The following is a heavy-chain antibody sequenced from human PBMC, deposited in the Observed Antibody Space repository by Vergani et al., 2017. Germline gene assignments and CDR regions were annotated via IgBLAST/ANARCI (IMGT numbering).Heavy chain of an antibody. CDR3: ARHLHCSSTSCSGIYYMDV. D-gene: IGHD2-2*01. CDR2: IYPGDSDT. J-gene: IGHJ6*03. Sequence: EVQLVQSGAEVKKPGESLKISCKGSGYSFTSYWIGWVRQMPGKGLEWMGIIYPGDSDTRYSPSFQGQVTISADKSISTAYLQGSSLKSSDTAMYYCARHLHCSSTSCSGIYYMDVWGKGTTVTVSS. CDR1: GYSFTSYW. V-gene: IGHV5-51*01.